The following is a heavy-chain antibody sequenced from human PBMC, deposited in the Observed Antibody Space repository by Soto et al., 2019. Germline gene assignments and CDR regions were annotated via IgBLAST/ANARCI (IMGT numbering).Heavy chain of an antibody. D-gene: IGHD1-26*01. J-gene: IGHJ6*02. CDR2: IKQDGSEK. Sequence: PGGSLRLPCVASGFTFSSHCMTWVRQAPGQGLGWVANIKQDGSEKYYVDSVKGRFTISRDNAKKSLYLQMNSLRGEDTAVYYCASGRGMDVWGQGTTVTVSS. V-gene: IGHV3-7*01. CDR3: ASGRGMDV. CDR1: GFTFSSHC.